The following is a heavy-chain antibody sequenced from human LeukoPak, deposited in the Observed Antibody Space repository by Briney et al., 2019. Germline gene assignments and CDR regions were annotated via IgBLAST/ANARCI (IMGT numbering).Heavy chain of an antibody. V-gene: IGHV4-31*03. CDR2: IYYSGST. D-gene: IGHD2-2*01. CDR3: ARVRVVPAAIARGPYFDY. J-gene: IGHJ4*02. Sequence: PSETLSLICTVSGGSISSGGYYWSWIRQHPGKGLEWIGYIYYSGSTYYNPSLKSRVTISVDTSKNQFSLKLSSVTAADTAVYYCARVRVVPAAIARGPYFDYWGQGTLVTVSS. CDR1: GGSISSGGYY.